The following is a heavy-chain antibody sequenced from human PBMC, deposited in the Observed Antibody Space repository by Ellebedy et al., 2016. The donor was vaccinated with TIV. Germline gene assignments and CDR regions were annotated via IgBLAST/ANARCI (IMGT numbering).Heavy chain of an antibody. CDR1: GGSIRGSGSY. D-gene: IGHD3-16*01. J-gene: IGHJ6*02. CDR2: LLHTGSP. CDR3: ARLGPAYYYAMDV. Sequence: MPSETLSLTCGVSGGSIRGSGSYWGWIRQPPGKGLEWIGSLLHTGSPYYKPFLESRVTMSIDSSKNQFSLELRSVTAADTAVYYCARLGPAYYYAMDVWGQGTTVIVSS. V-gene: IGHV4-39*01.